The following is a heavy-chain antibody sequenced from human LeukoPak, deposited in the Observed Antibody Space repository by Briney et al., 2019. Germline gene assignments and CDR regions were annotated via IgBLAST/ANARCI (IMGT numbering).Heavy chain of an antibody. J-gene: IGHJ4*02. V-gene: IGHV3-23*01. CDR2: ISGSGGST. CDR3: AKPTSSSWRQPFDY. D-gene: IGHD6-13*01. CDR1: GSTFSSYA. Sequence: GGSLRLSCAASGSTFSSYAMSWVRQAPGKGLEWVSAISGSGGSTYYADSVKGRFTISRDNSKNTLYLQMNSLRAEDTAVYYCAKPTSSSWRQPFDYWGQGTLVTVSA.